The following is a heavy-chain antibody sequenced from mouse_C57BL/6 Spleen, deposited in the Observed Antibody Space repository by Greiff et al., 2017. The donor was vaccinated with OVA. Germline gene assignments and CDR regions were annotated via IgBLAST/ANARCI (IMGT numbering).Heavy chain of an antibody. J-gene: IGHJ2*01. CDR1: GYTFTSYW. CDR3: ARGIYYGNLYYFDY. Sequence: QVHLTQPGAELVKPGASVKMSCKASGYTFTSYWITWVKQRPGQGLEWIGDIYPGSGSTNYNEKFKSKATLTVDTSSSTAYMQLSSLTSEDSAVYYCARGIYYGNLYYFDYWGQGTTLTVSS. CDR2: IYPGSGST. V-gene: IGHV1-55*01. D-gene: IGHD2-1*01.